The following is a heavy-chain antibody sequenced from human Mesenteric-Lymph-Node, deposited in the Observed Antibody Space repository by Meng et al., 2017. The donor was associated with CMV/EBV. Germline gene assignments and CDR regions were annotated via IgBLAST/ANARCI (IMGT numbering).Heavy chain of an antibody. D-gene: IGHD2-2*01. V-gene: IGHV4-39*01. CDR1: GGSISSSSYY. CDR3: ARQPIVVVPAAKGWFDP. J-gene: IGHJ5*02. Sequence: GSLRLSCTVSGGSISSSSYYWGWIRQPPGKGLEWIGSIYYSGSTYYNPSLKSRVTISVDTSKNQFSLKLSSVTAADTAVYYCARQPIVVVPAAKGWFDPWGQGTLVTVSS. CDR2: IYYSGST.